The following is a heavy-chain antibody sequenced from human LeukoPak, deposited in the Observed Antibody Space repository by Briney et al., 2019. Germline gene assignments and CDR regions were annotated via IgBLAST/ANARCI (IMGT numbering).Heavy chain of an antibody. V-gene: IGHV4-39*07. J-gene: IGHJ6*03. Sequence: SETLSLTCTVSGGSISRSSYYWDWIRQPPGKGLEWIGSIYYTGSTYYNPSLKSRVTISVDTSKNQLSLKLSSVTAADTAVYYCARGGYSYGFGYYYYYMDVWGKGTTVTISS. CDR3: ARGGYSYGFGYYYYYMDV. CDR2: IYYTGST. D-gene: IGHD5-18*01. CDR1: GGSISRSSYY.